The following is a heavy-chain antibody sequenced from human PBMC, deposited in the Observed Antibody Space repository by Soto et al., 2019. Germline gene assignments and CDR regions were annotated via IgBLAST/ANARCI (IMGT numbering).Heavy chain of an antibody. Sequence: GGSLRLSCAASGFTVSSNYMSWVRQAPGKGLEWVSVIYSGGSTYYADSVKGRFTITRDNSKNTLYVQMNSLRAEDTAVYYCARDWRHYGDYVVYWGQGTLVTVSS. D-gene: IGHD4-17*01. CDR1: GFTVSSNY. CDR3: ARDWRHYGDYVVY. V-gene: IGHV3-53*01. CDR2: IYSGGST. J-gene: IGHJ4*02.